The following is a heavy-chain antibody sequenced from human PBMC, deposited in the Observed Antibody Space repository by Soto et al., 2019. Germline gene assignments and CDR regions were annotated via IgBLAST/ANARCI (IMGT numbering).Heavy chain of an antibody. CDR3: VRDRLDYYNSGSYLDY. D-gene: IGHD3-10*01. J-gene: IGHJ4*02. CDR2: IYYRGST. V-gene: IGHV4-31*03. CDR1: GDSISGDDYY. Sequence: PSETLSLTCTVSGDSISGDDYYWSWIRQHPGKGLEWIGYIYYRGSTYYNPSLKSRVTISVDTSKNQFSLKLSSVTATDTAVYYCVRDRLDYYNSGSYLDYWGQGTLVTVSS.